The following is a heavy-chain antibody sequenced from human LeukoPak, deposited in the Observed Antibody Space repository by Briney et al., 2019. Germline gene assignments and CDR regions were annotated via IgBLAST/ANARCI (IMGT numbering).Heavy chain of an antibody. CDR2: IGGLGSST. J-gene: IGHJ4*02. CDR3: ARDPGVVAFHYFDF. CDR1: GFTFSSHA. Sequence: GGSLRLSCAASGFTFSSHAMAWVRQAPGKGLEWVSAIGGLGSSTYYGGSVKGRFTISRGNSKNTVYLQMDSLRVEDTAVYYCARDPGVVAFHYFDFWGQGTLITVSS. V-gene: IGHV3-23*01. D-gene: IGHD3-3*01.